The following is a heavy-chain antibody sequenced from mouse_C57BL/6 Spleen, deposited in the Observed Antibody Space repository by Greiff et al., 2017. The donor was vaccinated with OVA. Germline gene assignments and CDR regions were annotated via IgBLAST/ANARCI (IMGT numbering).Heavy chain of an antibody. V-gene: IGHV3-6*01. CDR3: ARGDERIWFAY. CDR2: ISYDGSN. J-gene: IGHJ3*01. CDR1: GYSITSGYY. Sequence: EVQLQESGPGLVKPSQSLSLTCSVTGYSITSGYYWNWIRQFPGNKLEWMGYISYDGSNNYNPSLKNRISITRDTSKNQFFLKLNSVTTEDTATYYCARGDERIWFAYWGQGTLVTVSA.